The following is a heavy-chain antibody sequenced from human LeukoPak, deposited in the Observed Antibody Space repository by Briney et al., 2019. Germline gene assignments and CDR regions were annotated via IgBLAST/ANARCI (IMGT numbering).Heavy chain of an antibody. J-gene: IGHJ6*04. Sequence: GWSLRLSCAASGFTFSSYEMNGVRQAPGKGREWVSYISSSGRTIYYADCVKGRFTISRDNAKNSLYLQMNSLRAEDTAVYYCAELGIAMIGGVWGKGTTVTISS. D-gene: IGHD3-10*02. CDR3: AELGIAMIGGV. CDR1: GFTFSSYE. V-gene: IGHV3-48*03. CDR2: ISSSGRTI.